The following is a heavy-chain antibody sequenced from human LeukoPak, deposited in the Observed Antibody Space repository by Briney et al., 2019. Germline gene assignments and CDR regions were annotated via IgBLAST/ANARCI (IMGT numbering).Heavy chain of an antibody. V-gene: IGHV4-59*08. J-gene: IGHJ4*02. Sequence: SETLSLTCTVSGGSISSYYWSWIRQPPGKGLEWIGYIYYSGSTNYNPSLKSRVTISVDTSKNQFSLKLSSVTAADTAVYYCAGHSYSSGWYNYYFDYWGQGTLVTVSS. CDR1: GGSISSYY. CDR3: AGHSYSSGWYNYYFDY. CDR2: IYYSGST. D-gene: IGHD6-19*01.